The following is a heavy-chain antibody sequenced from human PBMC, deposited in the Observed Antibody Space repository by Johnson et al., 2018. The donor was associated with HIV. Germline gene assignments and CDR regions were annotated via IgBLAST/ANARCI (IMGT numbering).Heavy chain of an antibody. Sequence: QVQLVESGGGVVQPGRSLRLSCAASGFTFSSYAIHWVRQAPGKGLEWVALVSFDGINKYSADSVNGRSTISRDNSKNTLYLQMNSVEAEATAVYYCAKDVELHGAFDIWGQGTMVTVSS. V-gene: IGHV3-30*04. CDR2: VSFDGINK. CDR3: AKDVELHGAFDI. J-gene: IGHJ3*02. CDR1: GFTFSSYA. D-gene: IGHD1-26*01.